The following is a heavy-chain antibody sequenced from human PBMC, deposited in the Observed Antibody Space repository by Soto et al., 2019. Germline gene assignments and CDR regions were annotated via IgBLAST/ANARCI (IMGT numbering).Heavy chain of an antibody. V-gene: IGHV4-34*01. D-gene: IGHD3-10*01. CDR2: INHSGST. CDR3: ARGPPVLLWFGANPNSGWYTFDY. Sequence: PSETLSLTCAVYGGSFSGYYWTWIRQPPGKGLEWIGEINHSGSTNYNPSLKSRVTISVDTSKNQFSLKLSSVTAADTAVYYCARGPPVLLWFGANPNSGWYTFDYWGQGTLVTVSS. CDR1: GGSFSGYY. J-gene: IGHJ4*02.